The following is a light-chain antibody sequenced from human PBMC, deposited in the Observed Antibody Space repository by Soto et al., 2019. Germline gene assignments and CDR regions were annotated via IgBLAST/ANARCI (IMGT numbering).Light chain of an antibody. J-gene: IGLJ2*01. CDR1: SSDVGGYNF. Sequence: QSALTQPASVSGSPGQSITISCIGTSSDVGGYNFVSWYQQHPGKAPKLMIYEVSNRPSGVSSRFSGSKSGNTASLTISGLQADDEADYYCSSHSSGTILFLGGGTKLTVL. CDR2: EVS. V-gene: IGLV2-14*01. CDR3: SSHSSGTILF.